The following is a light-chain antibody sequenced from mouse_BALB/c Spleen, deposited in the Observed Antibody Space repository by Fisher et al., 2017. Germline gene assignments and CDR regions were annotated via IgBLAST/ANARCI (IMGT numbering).Light chain of an antibody. J-gene: IGKJ4*01. CDR3: FQGSGYPFT. CDR2: DTS. CDR1: SSVSY. Sequence: IVITQTPAIMSASPGEEITLTCSASSSVSYMHWYQQKSGTSPKRWIYDTSKLASGVPARFSGSGSGTSYSLTISSMEAEDVATYYCFQGSGYPFTFGSGTKLEIK. V-gene: IGKV4-59*01.